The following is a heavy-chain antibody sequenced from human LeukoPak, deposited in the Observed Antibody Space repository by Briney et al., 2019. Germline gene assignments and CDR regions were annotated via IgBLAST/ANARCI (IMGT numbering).Heavy chain of an antibody. D-gene: IGHD3-16*01. CDR1: GVSISSSSYY. J-gene: IGHJ4*02. CDR3: ARDGITYDYIWGSYGGSSFDY. CDR2: IYYSGST. V-gene: IGHV4-39*07. Sequence: SETLSLTCTVSGVSISSSSYYWGWIRQPPGKGLEWIGSIYYSGSTYYNPSLKSRVTISVDTSKNQFSLKLSSVTAADTAVYYCARDGITYDYIWGSYGGSSFDYWGQGTLVTVSS.